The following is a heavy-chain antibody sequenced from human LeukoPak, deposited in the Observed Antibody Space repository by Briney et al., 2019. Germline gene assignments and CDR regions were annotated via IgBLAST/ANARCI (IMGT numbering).Heavy chain of an antibody. V-gene: IGHV4-34*01. CDR2: INHSGST. Sequence: SETLSLTCAVYGGSFSGYYWSWIRQPPGKGLEWIGEINHSGSTDYNPSLKSRVTISVDTSKNQFSLKLSSVTAADTAVYYCARGPKNRYDYVWGSYRYNRPFDYWGQGTLVTVSS. D-gene: IGHD3-16*02. CDR3: ARGPKNRYDYVWGSYRYNRPFDY. CDR1: GGSFSGYY. J-gene: IGHJ4*02.